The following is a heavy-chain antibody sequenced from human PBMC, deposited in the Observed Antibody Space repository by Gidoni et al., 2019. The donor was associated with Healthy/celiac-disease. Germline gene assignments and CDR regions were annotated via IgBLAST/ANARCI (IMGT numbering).Heavy chain of an antibody. V-gene: IGHV4-39*01. CDR1: GGSISSSSHY. J-gene: IGHJ4*02. CDR2: IYYSGST. Sequence: QLQLQESGPGLVKPSETLSLTCTVSGGSISSSSHYWGWIRQPPGKGLEWIGSIYYSGSTYYNPSLKSRVTISVDTSKNQFSLKLSSVTAADTAVYYCARGVYDSSGYYRWGIDYWGQGTLVTVSS. CDR3: ARGVYDSSGYYRWGIDY. D-gene: IGHD3-22*01.